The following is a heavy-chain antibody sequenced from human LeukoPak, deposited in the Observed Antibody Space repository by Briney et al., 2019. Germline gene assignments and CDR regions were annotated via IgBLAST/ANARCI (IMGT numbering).Heavy chain of an antibody. CDR2: TKNKGQSHIT. D-gene: IGHD6-6*01. V-gene: IGHV3-72*01. Sequence: GGSLRLSCAASGFTFSDHYMDWVRQAPGKGLEWVGRTKNKGQSHITDYAASVKGRFFSSRDDSKNSLYLQMNSLQTDDTGIYYCARDTAAALDFWGQGILVTVSS. CDR3: ARDTAAALDF. CDR1: GFTFSDHY. J-gene: IGHJ4*02.